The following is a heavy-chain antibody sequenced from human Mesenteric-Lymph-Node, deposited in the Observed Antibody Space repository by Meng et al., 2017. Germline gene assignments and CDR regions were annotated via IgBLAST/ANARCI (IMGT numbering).Heavy chain of an antibody. CDR1: GGSISSSNW. J-gene: IGHJ4*02. Sequence: QWRLQQPVPGLVKPSGTLSLTVPVSGGSISSSNWWSWARQPPGKGLEWIGEIFHSVSTNYNPSLKSRVTISVDKSKNQFSLKLSSVTAADTAVYYCASFPPPGKQWLVTDYWGQGTLVTVSS. V-gene: IGHV4-4*02. D-gene: IGHD6-19*01. CDR2: IFHSVST. CDR3: ASFPPPGKQWLVTDY.